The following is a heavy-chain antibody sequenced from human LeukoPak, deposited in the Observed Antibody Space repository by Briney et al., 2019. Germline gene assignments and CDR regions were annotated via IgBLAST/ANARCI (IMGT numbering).Heavy chain of an antibody. J-gene: IGHJ5*02. D-gene: IGHD6-19*01. V-gene: IGHV1-69*06. CDR2: IIPIFGTA. CDR3: ARSSSGWYEMYNWFDP. CDR1: GGTFSSYA. Sequence: SVKVSCKASGGTFSSYAISWVRQAPGQGLEWMGGIIPIFGTANYAQKFQGRVTITADKSTSTAYMELSSLRSEDTAVYYCARSSSGWYEMYNWFDPWGQGTLVTVSS.